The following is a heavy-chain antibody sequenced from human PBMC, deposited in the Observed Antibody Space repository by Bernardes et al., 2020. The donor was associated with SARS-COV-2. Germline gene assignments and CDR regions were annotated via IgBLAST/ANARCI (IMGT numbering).Heavy chain of an antibody. CDR1: GFTFTSSA. J-gene: IGHJ6*02. V-gene: IGHV1-58*01. D-gene: IGHD3-3*01. CDR2: IVVVSGNT. Sequence: SVKVSCKASGFTFTSSAVQWVRQARGQRLEWIGWIVVVSGNTNYAQKFQERVTITRDMSTSTAYMELSSLRSEDTAVYYCAADLWSGYSGYYYYYYGMDVWGQGTTVTVSS. CDR3: AADLWSGYSGYYYYYYGMDV.